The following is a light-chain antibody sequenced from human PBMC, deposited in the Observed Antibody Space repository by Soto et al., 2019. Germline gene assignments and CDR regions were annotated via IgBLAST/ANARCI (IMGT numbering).Light chain of an antibody. Sequence: EIVMTQSPAILSVSPGERPTLSCRASLSVSSNLAWYQQKPGQAPRLLIYGASARATGISARLSGSGSGTEFTLTISSLQSEDFAVYYCQQYNKWPYTFGQGTKVDIK. CDR1: LSVSSN. V-gene: IGKV3-15*01. J-gene: IGKJ2*01. CDR3: QQYNKWPYT. CDR2: GAS.